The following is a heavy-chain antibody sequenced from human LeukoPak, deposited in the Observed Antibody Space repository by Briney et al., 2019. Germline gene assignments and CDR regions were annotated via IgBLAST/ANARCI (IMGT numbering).Heavy chain of an antibody. D-gene: IGHD7-27*01. CDR3: ARGPLGMFGY. Sequence: ASVKVSCKASSYTFTSYGITWVRQAPGQGLEYMGWISAYNGNTNYAQKLQDRVTMTTDTSTNTAYMELRSLRSDDTAVYYCARGPLGMFGYWGQGTLVTVSS. CDR1: SYTFTSYG. J-gene: IGHJ4*02. CDR2: ISAYNGNT. V-gene: IGHV1-18*01.